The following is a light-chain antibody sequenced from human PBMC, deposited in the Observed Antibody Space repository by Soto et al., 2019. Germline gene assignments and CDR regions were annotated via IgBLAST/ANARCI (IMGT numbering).Light chain of an antibody. V-gene: IGLV1-40*01. J-gene: IGLJ2*01. CDR3: QSYDSSLSASV. Sequence: SVLTQPPSVSGAPGQRVTISCTGSSSNTGAGYDVHWYQQLPGTAPKLLIYGNNNRPSGVPDRFSGSKSGTSASLAITGLQAEDEADYYCQSYDSSLSASVFGGGTKLTVL. CDR2: GNN. CDR1: SSNTGAGYD.